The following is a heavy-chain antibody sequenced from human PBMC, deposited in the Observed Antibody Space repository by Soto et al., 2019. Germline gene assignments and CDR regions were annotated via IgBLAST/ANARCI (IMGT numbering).Heavy chain of an antibody. D-gene: IGHD3-3*01. CDR3: AKDTILGVTYWLDY. CDR2: ISGSGYVT. V-gene: IGHV3-23*01. J-gene: IGHJ4*02. Sequence: EVQLLESGGGLVQPGGSLRLSCAASGFTFSSYAMSWVRQAPGKGLEWVSAISGSGYVTYDADSVKGRFTISRDNSKNMLFLQMNRLRAEDTAVYYCAKDTILGVTYWLDYWGQGTLVTVSS. CDR1: GFTFSSYA.